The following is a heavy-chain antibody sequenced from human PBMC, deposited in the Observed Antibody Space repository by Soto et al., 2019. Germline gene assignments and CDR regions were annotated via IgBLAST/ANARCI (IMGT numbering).Heavy chain of an antibody. CDR3: ARARYCSSTSCRTFPYYYDSSGYYFDY. CDR1: VGSISSGDYY. V-gene: IGHV4-30-4*01. CDR2: IYYSGST. J-gene: IGHJ4*02. Sequence: SETLSLTCGVSVGSISSGDYYWIWIRQPPGKGLEWIGYIYYSGSTYYNPSLKSRVTISVDTSKNQFSLKLSSVTAADTAVYYCARARYCSSTSCRTFPYYYDSSGYYFDYWGQGTLVTVSS. D-gene: IGHD3-22*01.